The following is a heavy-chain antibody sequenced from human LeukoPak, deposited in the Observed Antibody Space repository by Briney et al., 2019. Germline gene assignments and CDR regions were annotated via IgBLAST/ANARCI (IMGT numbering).Heavy chain of an antibody. CDR2: IKQDGSEK. CDR3: ARDGPSAGYFDY. J-gene: IGHJ4*02. CDR1: ELAFRSSW. Sequence: GGSRRLPFTVSELAFRSSWMSGVARAPGKGLEGVANIKQDGSEKDYVDSVKGRFPIYTESAKNSLYLQMTSRRAQDTAVYSCARDGPSAGYFDYWGQGTLVTVSS. V-gene: IGHV3-7*01. D-gene: IGHD3/OR15-3a*01.